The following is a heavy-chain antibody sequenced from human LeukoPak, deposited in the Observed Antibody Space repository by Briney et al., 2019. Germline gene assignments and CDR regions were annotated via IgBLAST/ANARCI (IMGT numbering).Heavy chain of an antibody. CDR2: FDPEDGEA. D-gene: IGHD2/OR15-2a*01. Sequence: ASVKVSCKVSGSTLTELSMHWVRQAPGEGLEWMGGFDPEDGEAIYAQKFQGRVTMTEDTSTDTVYMELSSLRSEDRAVYYCATDFLGFDPWGQGTLVTVSS. CDR3: ATDFLGFDP. CDR1: GSTLTELS. J-gene: IGHJ5*02. V-gene: IGHV1-24*01.